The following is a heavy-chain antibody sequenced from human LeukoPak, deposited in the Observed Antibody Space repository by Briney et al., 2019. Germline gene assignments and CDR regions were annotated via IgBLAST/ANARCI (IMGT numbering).Heavy chain of an antibody. V-gene: IGHV1-46*01. CDR3: ARDQEAFDY. J-gene: IGHJ4*02. CDR1: GYSFTSNY. CDR2: IYPRDGST. Sequence: ASVKASCKASGYSFTSNYIHWVRQAPGQGLEWMGMIYPRDGSTSYAQKFQGRVTVTRDTSTSTVHMELSGLRSEDTAVYYCARDQEAFDYWGQGTLVTVSS.